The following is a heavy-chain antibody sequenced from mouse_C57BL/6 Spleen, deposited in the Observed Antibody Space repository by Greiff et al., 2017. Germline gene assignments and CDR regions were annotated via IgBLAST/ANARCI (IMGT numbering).Heavy chain of an antibody. V-gene: IGHV5-9-1*02. J-gene: IGHJ2*01. CDR3: TRGEGADYFDY. D-gene: IGHD3-3*01. CDR2: ISSGGDYT. CDR1: GFTFSSYA. Sequence: EVNVVESGEGLVKPGGSLKLSCAASGFTFSSYAMSWVRQTPEKRLEWVAYISSGGDYTYYADTVKGRFTISRDNARNTLYLQMSSLKSEDTAMYYCTRGEGADYFDYWGQGTTLTVSS.